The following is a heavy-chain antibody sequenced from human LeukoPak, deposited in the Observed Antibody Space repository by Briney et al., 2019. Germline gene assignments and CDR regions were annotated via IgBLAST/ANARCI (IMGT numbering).Heavy chain of an antibody. Sequence: KFQGRVTITRDTSASTAYMELSSLRSEDTAVYYCARGDYEFDYWGQGTLVTVSS. J-gene: IGHJ4*02. V-gene: IGHV1-3*01. CDR3: ARGDYEFDY. D-gene: IGHD4-17*01.